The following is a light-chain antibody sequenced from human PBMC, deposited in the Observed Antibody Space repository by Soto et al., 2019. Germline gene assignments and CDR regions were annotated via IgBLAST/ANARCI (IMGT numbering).Light chain of an antibody. V-gene: IGLV1-40*01. Sequence: QSVLTQPPSVSGAPGQRVTISCTGSSSNIGAGYDVHWYQQLPGTAPKLLIYDNSNRPSGVPDRFSGSKSGTSASLAITGLQAEDEADYYCQSYDISLSGKVFGGGTKLTVL. J-gene: IGLJ3*02. CDR2: DNS. CDR1: SSNIGAGYD. CDR3: QSYDISLSGKV.